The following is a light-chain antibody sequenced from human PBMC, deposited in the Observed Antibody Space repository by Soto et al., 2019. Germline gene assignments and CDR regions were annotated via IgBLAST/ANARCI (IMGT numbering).Light chain of an antibody. CDR2: DAS. J-gene: IGKJ2*01. Sequence: EIVLTQSPATLSLSPGERATLSCRASQSVSRYLAWYQQKPGQAPRLLIYDASNRATGIPARFSGSGSATDFTLTISSLEPEDFAVYYCQQRSNWPAYTFGQGTKLEIK. CDR3: QQRSNWPAYT. V-gene: IGKV3-11*01. CDR1: QSVSRY.